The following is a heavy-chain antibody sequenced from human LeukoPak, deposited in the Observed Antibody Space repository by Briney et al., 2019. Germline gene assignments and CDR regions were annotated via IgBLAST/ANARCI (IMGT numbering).Heavy chain of an antibody. CDR3: ARPDFYGGQLDY. D-gene: IGHD3/OR15-3a*01. CDR2: INAGNGNT. J-gene: IGHJ4*02. CDR1: GYTFTGYY. Sequence: VASVKVSCKASGYTFTGYYMHWVRQAPGQGLEWMGWINAGNGNTKYSQEFQGRVTITRDTSASTAYMELSSLRSEDMAVYYCARPDFYGGQLDYWGQGTLVTVSS. V-gene: IGHV1-3*03.